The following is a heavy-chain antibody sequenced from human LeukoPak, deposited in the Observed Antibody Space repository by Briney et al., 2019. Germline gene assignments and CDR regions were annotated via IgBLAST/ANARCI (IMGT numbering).Heavy chain of an antibody. Sequence: ASVKVSCKASAYTFTSYDINWVRQATGQGLEWMGWMNPNSGNTGYAQKFQGRVTMTRNTSISTAYMELSSLRSEDTAVYYCARGSNTDDAFDIWGQGTMVTVSS. CDR1: AYTFTSYD. CDR3: ARGSNTDDAFDI. D-gene: IGHD2/OR15-2a*01. V-gene: IGHV1-8*01. J-gene: IGHJ3*02. CDR2: MNPNSGNT.